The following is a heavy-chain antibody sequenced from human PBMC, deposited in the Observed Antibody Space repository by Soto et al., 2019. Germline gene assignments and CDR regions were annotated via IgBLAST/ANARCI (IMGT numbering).Heavy chain of an antibody. Sequence: QVQLVQSGAEVKKPGSSVKVSCKASGGTFSSYAISWVRQAPGQGLEWMGGIIPIFGTANYAQKFQGRVTITADESPSTAYMELSILRSEDTAVYYCASDRIGTTSNYYYGMDVWGQGTTVTVSS. CDR3: ASDRIGTTSNYYYGMDV. CDR1: GGTFSSYA. CDR2: IIPIFGTA. J-gene: IGHJ6*02. D-gene: IGHD4-17*01. V-gene: IGHV1-69*01.